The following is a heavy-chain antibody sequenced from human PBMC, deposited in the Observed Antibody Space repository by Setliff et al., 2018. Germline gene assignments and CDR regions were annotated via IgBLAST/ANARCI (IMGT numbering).Heavy chain of an antibody. V-gene: IGHV4-59*11. CDR2: IYYSGST. CDR1: GGSISSHY. D-gene: IGHD6-19*01. Sequence: TLSLTCTVSGGSISSHYWSWIRQPPGKGLEWIGSIYYSGSTNYNPSLKSRVTISVDTSKNQFSLKLSSVTAADTAVYYCANYSSGNFDYWGQGTLVTVSS. J-gene: IGHJ4*02. CDR3: ANYSSGNFDY.